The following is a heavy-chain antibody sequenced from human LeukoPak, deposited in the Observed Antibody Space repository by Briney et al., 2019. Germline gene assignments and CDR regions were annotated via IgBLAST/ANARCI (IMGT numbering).Heavy chain of an antibody. CDR1: GYTFSKFG. D-gene: IGHD4-23*01. J-gene: IGHJ3*02. CDR2: ISGNNDNP. V-gene: IGHV1-18*01. CDR3: ARGDGGNPWDAFDI. Sequence: GASVKVSCKASGYTFSKFGIAWVRQAPGQGLEWMGWISGNNDNPQSAQDLQGRVIVTTDRSTSTAYMELRSLRHDDTAVYYCARGDGGNPWDAFDIWGQGTMVTVSS.